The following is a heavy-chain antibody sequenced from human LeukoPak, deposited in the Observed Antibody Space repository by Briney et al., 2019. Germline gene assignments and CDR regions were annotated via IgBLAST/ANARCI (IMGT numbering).Heavy chain of an antibody. CDR3: ARVPGARSSWYVGQYYYYGMDV. Sequence: GGSLRLSCAASGFTFSSYAMSWVRQAPGKGLEWVSAISGSGDSTYYGDSVKGRFTISRDNSKNTLYLQMNSLRAEDTAVYYCARVPGARSSWYVGQYYYYGMDVWGQGTTVTVSS. CDR1: GFTFSSYA. CDR2: ISGSGDST. D-gene: IGHD6-13*01. V-gene: IGHV3-23*01. J-gene: IGHJ6*02.